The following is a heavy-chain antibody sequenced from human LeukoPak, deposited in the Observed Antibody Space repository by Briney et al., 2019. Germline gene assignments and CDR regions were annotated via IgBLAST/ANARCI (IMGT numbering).Heavy chain of an antibody. D-gene: IGHD2-2*01. Sequence: SVKVSCKASGGTFSSYAISWVRQAPGQGLEWMGGIIPIFGTANYAQKFQGRVTITADESTSTAYMELSSLRSEDTAVYYCARSLGYCSSTSCVNFNFDYWGQGTLVSVSS. J-gene: IGHJ4*02. V-gene: IGHV1-69*01. CDR3: ARSLGYCSSTSCVNFNFDY. CDR2: IIPIFGTA. CDR1: GGTFSSYA.